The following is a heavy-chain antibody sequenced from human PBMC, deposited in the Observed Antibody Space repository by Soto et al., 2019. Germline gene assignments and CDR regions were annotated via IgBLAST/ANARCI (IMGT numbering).Heavy chain of an antibody. D-gene: IGHD6-19*01. J-gene: IGHJ5*02. CDR1: GYTFTSYA. CDR2: INAGNGNT. CDR3: ARNKPIYSSGWYGWFDP. V-gene: IGHV1-3*01. Sequence: ASVKVSCKASGYTFTSYAMHWVRQAPGQRLEWMGWINAGNGNTKYSQKFQGRVTITRDTSASTAYMELSSLRSEDTAVYYCARNKPIYSSGWYGWFDPWGQGTLVTVSS.